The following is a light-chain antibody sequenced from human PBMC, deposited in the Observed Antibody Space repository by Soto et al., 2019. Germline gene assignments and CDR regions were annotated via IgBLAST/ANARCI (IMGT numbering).Light chain of an antibody. CDR3: QQYGSSGT. J-gene: IGKJ1*01. CDR1: QSVSSY. V-gene: IGKV3-20*01. CDR2: EAS. Sequence: EVELTRSPSTLYLSPGERATLSCRASQSVSSYLAWYQQKPGQAPRLLMYEASNRATGIPDRFSGSGSGTDFTLTISRLEPEDFAVYYCQQYGSSGTFGQGTKV.